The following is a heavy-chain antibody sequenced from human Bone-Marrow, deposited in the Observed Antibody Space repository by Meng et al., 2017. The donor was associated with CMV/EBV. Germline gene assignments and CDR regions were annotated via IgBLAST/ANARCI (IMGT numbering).Heavy chain of an antibody. Sequence: GESLKISCAASGVTFSSYGMHWVRQAAGKGLEWVAFIRYDGSNKYYADSVKGRFTISRDNSKNTLYLQMNSRRAEDTAVYYCVKGNPHQDYWGQGTLVTVSS. D-gene: IGHD1-14*01. CDR3: VKGNPHQDY. CDR1: GVTFSSYG. J-gene: IGHJ4*02. V-gene: IGHV3-30*02. CDR2: IRYDGSNK.